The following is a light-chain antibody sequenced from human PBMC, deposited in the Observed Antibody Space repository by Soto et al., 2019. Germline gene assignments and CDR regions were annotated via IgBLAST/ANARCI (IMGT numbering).Light chain of an antibody. Sequence: DIQMTQSPSSLSASVGDRVTITCRASQRISTYLNWYQQKPGNAPKLLIYAASRLQSGVPSRISGSGSGTEITLTISSLRPEDFATYYCQQSYNNPPTFGQGTRLEIK. CDR3: QQSYNNPPT. CDR2: AAS. CDR1: QRISTY. J-gene: IGKJ5*01. V-gene: IGKV1-39*01.